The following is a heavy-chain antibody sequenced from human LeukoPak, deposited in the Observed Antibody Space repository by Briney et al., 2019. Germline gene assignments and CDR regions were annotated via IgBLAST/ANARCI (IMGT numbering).Heavy chain of an antibody. Sequence: GGSLRLSCAASGFSVSTSYMSWVRQAPGKGLDWVSVIHRGGNTYYADSVKGRFTISRDNSKNTLYLQMNGLRAEDTAVYYCARDGPIEGATLFDFWGQGTLATVSS. J-gene: IGHJ4*02. D-gene: IGHD1-26*01. CDR3: ARDGPIEGATLFDF. CDR2: IHRGGNT. CDR1: GFSVSTSY. V-gene: IGHV3-66*01.